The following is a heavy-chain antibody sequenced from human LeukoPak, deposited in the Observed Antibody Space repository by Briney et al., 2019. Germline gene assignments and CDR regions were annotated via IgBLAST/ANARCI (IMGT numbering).Heavy chain of an antibody. J-gene: IGHJ4*02. CDR1: GFSFSSYN. Sequence: GGSLRLSCAASGFSFSSYNMNWARQAPGQGLEWVSAVGGSGAATYYADSVKGRFTISRDNSKNTLSLQMTGLRAEDTAVYYSAKAYLTFTSLPIDYWGQGSLVTVSS. CDR3: AKAYLTFTSLPIDY. D-gene: IGHD2-2*01. V-gene: IGHV3-23*01. CDR2: VGGSGAAT.